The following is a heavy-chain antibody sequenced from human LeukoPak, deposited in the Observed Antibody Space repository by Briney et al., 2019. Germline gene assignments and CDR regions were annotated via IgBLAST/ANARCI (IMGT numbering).Heavy chain of an antibody. V-gene: IGHV1-2*02. D-gene: IGHD5-12*01. CDR2: INPNSGGT. CDR3: AKEMESGTYQKGYSGYDQLDAFDI. J-gene: IGHJ3*02. CDR1: GYTFTGYY. Sequence: GASVKVSCKASGYTFTGYYMHWVRQAPGQGLEWMGWINPNSGGTNYAQKFQGRVTMTRDTSISTAYMELSRLRSDDTAVYYCAKEMESGTYQKGYSGYDQLDAFDIWGQGTMVTVSS.